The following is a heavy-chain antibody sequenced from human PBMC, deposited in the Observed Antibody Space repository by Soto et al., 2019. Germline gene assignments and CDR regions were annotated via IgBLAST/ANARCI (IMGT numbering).Heavy chain of an antibody. J-gene: IGHJ6*02. CDR1: GFTFSSYW. D-gene: IGHD4-17*01. CDR2: IKQDGSEK. Sequence: EVQLVESGGGLVQPGGSLRLSCAASGFTFSSYWMSWVRQAPGKGLEWVANIKQDGSEKYYVDSVKGRFTISRDNAKNSLYRESKGRGAGGRAGDYWAGGGGSDYGDAGALAGGDYYYGMDVWGQGTTVTVSS. CDR3: AGGGGSDYGDAGALAGGDYYYGMDV. V-gene: IGHV3-7*04.